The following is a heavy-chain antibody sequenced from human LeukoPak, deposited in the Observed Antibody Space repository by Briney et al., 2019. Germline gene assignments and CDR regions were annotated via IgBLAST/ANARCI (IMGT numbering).Heavy chain of an antibody. CDR1: RCSESRYG. J-gene: IGHJ5*02. CDR2: SKGNGCST. CDR3: ARTDWFDP. V-gene: IGHV3-74*01. Sequence: GGSLTLPWGASRCSESRYGRHWLRESPGKGLVWVSRSKGNGCSTSYAASVKGRCTISRYNTRNSLSLKMNSLRAEDTAVYYCARTDWFDPSGEGTLVTVSS.